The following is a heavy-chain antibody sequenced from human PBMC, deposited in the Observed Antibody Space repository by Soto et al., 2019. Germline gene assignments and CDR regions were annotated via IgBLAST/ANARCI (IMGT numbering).Heavy chain of an antibody. CDR2: ISASGSSI. D-gene: IGHD5-18*01. CDR3: ARVASNSSGVIFDY. CDR1: GFTFGDYY. J-gene: IGHJ4*02. Sequence: QVHLVESGGNLVEPGGPLRLSCAGSGFTFGDYYMSWIRQAPGRGLEWISYISASGSSIYYADSVKGRFAISRDNAKNSLYLQLTRLRAEDTAVYYWARVASNSSGVIFDYWGQGTLVTVSS. V-gene: IGHV3-11*01.